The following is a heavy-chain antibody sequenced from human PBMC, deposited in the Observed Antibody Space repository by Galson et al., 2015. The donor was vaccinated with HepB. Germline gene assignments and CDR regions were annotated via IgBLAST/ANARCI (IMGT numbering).Heavy chain of an antibody. V-gene: IGHV3-48*02. CDR3: ARFPRSIAVAGTRAFDI. Sequence: SLRLSCAASGFTFSSYSMNWVRQAPGKGLEWVSYISSSSSTIYYADSVKGRFTISRDNAKNSLYLQMNSLRDEDTAVYYCARFPRSIAVAGTRAFDIWGQGTMVTVSS. D-gene: IGHD6-19*01. CDR2: ISSSSSTI. CDR1: GFTFSSYS. J-gene: IGHJ3*02.